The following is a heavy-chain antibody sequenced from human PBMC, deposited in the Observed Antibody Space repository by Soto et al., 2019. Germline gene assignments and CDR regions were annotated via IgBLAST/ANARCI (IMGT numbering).Heavy chain of an antibody. CDR1: GYAFDTHT. CDR2: IIPMFGIT. V-gene: IGHV1-69*02. D-gene: IGHD1-26*01. Sequence: QVQLVQSGAEVNKPGSSVKVSCQASGYAFDTHTINWVRQAPGRGLEWMGRIIPMFGITDYAQNFQGRVXXXXXXXXXXXXXXXXXXXXXXXXXXXXXXXXXGMGAVFDSWGQGTLVTVSS. J-gene: IGHJ4*02. CDR3: XXXXXGMGAVFDS.